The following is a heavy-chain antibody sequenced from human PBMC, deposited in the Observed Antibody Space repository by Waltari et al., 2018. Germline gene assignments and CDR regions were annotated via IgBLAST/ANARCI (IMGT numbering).Heavy chain of an antibody. CDR2: IDSGAGT. CDR3: ARVGASAAGPYDY. CDR1: GLPVTINY. D-gene: IGHD3-16*01. V-gene: IGHV3-66*01. J-gene: IGHJ4*02. Sequence: EVQLVESGGGLVHLGGSLRLSCAASGLPVTINYMSWVRQAPGKVRGWVSFIDSGAGTKYADSVKGRFTVSRDTSKNTVYLQMNSLRVEDTAVYFCARVGASAAGPYDYWGQGTLVTVSS.